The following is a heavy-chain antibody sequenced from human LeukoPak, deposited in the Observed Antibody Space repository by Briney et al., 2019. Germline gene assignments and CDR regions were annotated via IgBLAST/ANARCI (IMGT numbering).Heavy chain of an antibody. V-gene: IGHV4-39*07. CDR2: IYYSGST. Sequence: PSETLSLTCTVSGGSISSSSYYWGWIRQPPGKGLEWIGSIYYSGSTYYNPSLKSRVTISVDTSKNQFSLKLSSVTAADTAVYYCARYYYDSSDPLDYWGQGTLVTVSS. D-gene: IGHD3-22*01. CDR3: ARYYYDSSDPLDY. CDR1: GGSISSSSYY. J-gene: IGHJ4*02.